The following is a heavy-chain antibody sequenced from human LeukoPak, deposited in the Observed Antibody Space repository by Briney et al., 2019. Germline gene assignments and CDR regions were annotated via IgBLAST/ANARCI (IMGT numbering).Heavy chain of an antibody. Sequence: GSLRLSCAASGFTFTSYALSWVRQAPGKGLEWVSVITGSAGSTYYADSVKGRFTISRDNSKNTLYLQMNSLRAEDTAVYYCAKDRVTGGYSYGVFDYWGLGTLVTVSS. CDR3: AKDRVTGGYSYGVFDY. V-gene: IGHV3-23*01. CDR1: GFTFTSYA. D-gene: IGHD5-18*01. CDR2: ITGSAGST. J-gene: IGHJ4*02.